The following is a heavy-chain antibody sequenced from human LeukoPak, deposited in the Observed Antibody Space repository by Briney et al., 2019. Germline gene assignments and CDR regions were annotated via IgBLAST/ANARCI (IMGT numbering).Heavy chain of an antibody. CDR2: IYSGGST. D-gene: IGHD7-27*01. Sequence: GGSLRLSCAASGFTVSSNYMSGVRQAPGKGLECVSVIYSGGSTYYADSVKGRFTISRHNSKNQLYLQMNSLRAEDTAVYYCARAKNWGALTAFDYWGQGTLVTVSS. V-gene: IGHV3-53*04. CDR1: GFTVSSNY. CDR3: ARAKNWGALTAFDY. J-gene: IGHJ4*02.